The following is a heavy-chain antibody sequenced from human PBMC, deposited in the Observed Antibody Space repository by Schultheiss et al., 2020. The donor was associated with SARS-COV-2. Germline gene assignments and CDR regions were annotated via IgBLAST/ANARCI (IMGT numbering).Heavy chain of an antibody. J-gene: IGHJ6*02. CDR2: MNPNSGNT. Sequence: VKVSCKASGYTFTSYDINWVRQATGQGLEWMGWMNPNSGNTGYAQKFQGRVTITRDTSASTAYMELSSLRSEDTAVYYCARRHDFWGGRYYYYAMDVWGQGTTVTVSS. CDR1: GYTFTSYD. V-gene: IGHV1-8*03. D-gene: IGHD3-3*01. CDR3: ARRHDFWGGRYYYYAMDV.